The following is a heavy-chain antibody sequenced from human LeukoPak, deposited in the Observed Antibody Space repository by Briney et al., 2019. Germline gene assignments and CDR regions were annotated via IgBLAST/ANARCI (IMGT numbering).Heavy chain of an antibody. D-gene: IGHD2-2*01. Sequence: GGSLRLSCAASGFTFDDYGMSWVRQAPGKGLEWVSGINWNGGSTGYADSVKGRFTISRDNAKNSLYLQMNSLRDEDTALYYCARVWGGYCSSISCYGAFDIWGQGTMVTVSS. CDR3: ARVWGGYCSSISCYGAFDI. CDR1: GFTFDDYG. CDR2: INWNGGST. V-gene: IGHV3-20*04. J-gene: IGHJ3*02.